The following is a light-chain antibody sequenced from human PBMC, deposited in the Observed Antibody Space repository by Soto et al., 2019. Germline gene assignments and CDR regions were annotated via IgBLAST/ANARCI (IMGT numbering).Light chain of an antibody. CDR3: QQYYTFPLYT. CDR2: DTS. V-gene: IGKV1D-8*01. Sequence: VIWMTQSPSFLSAIRGDRVTIGCRMSQDIGHYLAWYRQKPGKAPELLIYDTSRLQTGAPSRFSGSGSGTYFTLTISSLQSEDFATYYCQQYYTFPLYTFGQGTKLEI. CDR1: QDIGHY. J-gene: IGKJ2*01.